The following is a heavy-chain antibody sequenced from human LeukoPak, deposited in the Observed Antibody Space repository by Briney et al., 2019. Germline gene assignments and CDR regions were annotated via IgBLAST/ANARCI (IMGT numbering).Heavy chain of an antibody. D-gene: IGHD2-2*01. V-gene: IGHV3-53*01. CDR1: GFTVSSNY. J-gene: IGHJ4*02. CDR3: GYCSSTSCLMGVDY. CDR2: IYSGGST. Sequence: GGSLRLSCAASGFTVSSNYMSWVRQAPGKGLEGVSVIYSGGSTYYADSVKGRFTIARDNSKNTLYLQMNSLRAEDTAVYYCGYCSSTSCLMGVDYWGQGTLVTVSS.